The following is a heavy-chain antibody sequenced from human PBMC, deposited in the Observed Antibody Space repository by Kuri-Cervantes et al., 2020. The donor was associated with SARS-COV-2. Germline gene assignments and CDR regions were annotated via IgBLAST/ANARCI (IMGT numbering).Heavy chain of an antibody. CDR2: IYWDEDK. D-gene: IGHD3-9*01. CDR1: GLSVSTSGVG. V-gene: IGHV2-5*02. CDR3: ARMQSDVLRYFEWSESGYRYYYGMDV. J-gene: IGHJ6*02. Sequence: SGPTLVKPTQTLTLTCTFSGLSVSTSGVGVGWIRQPPSEALEWLGLIYWDEDKPYSPSLKNRLAITADTSRSQVVLTMTNMDPVDTATYYCARMQSDVLRYFEWSESGYRYYYGMDVWGQGTTVTFFS.